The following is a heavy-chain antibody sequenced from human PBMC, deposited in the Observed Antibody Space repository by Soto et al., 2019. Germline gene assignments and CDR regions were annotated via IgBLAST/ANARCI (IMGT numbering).Heavy chain of an antibody. V-gene: IGHV3-23*01. Sequence: GGSLRLSCTASGFTFSNYAMSWVRQAPDKGLGWVSAISGRGGSTYYADSAKGRFTISRDNSKNMLFLQMNSLRAEDTALYYCAKDSTVTTSLYSYYYGLDVWGQGTTVTVSS. CDR3: AKDSTVTTSLYSYYYGLDV. J-gene: IGHJ6*02. D-gene: IGHD4-17*01. CDR1: GFTFSNYA. CDR2: ISGRGGST.